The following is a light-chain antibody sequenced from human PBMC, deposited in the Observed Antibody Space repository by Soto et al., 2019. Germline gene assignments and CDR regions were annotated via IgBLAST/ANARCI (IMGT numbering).Light chain of an antibody. CDR3: HSYDSSLSGSNVV. Sequence: QSVLTQPPSVSGAPGQRVTISCTGSSSNIGAGYDVHWYQQLPGTAPKLLISGNSNRPSGVPDRLSGGKSGTSASLAITGLQAEDEAYYYCHSYDSSLSGSNVVFGGGTKLTVL. J-gene: IGLJ2*01. CDR1: SSNIGAGYD. CDR2: GNS. V-gene: IGLV1-40*01.